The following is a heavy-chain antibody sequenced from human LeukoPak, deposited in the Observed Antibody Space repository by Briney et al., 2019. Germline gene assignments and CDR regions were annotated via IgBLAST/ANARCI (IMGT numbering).Heavy chain of an antibody. CDR1: GGTFSSYA. Sequence: ASVKVSCKASGGTFSSYAISWVRQAPGQGLEWMEGIIPIFGTANYAQKFQGRVTITADESTSTAYMELSSLRSEDTAVYYCARFGWFGKLSGPDYYYYGMDVWGKGTTVTVSS. CDR3: ARFGWFGKLSGPDYYYYGMDV. V-gene: IGHV1-69*01. J-gene: IGHJ6*04. CDR2: IIPIFGTA. D-gene: IGHD3-10*01.